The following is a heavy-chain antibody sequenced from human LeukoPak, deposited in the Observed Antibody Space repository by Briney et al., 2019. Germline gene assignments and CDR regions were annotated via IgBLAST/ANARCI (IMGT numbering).Heavy chain of an antibody. CDR3: ARAGNYYDSSGYLKY. V-gene: IGHV1-69*13. CDR1: DYIFSGHF. CDR2: IIPIFGTA. Sequence: ASVKVSCKASDYIFSGHFIHWVRQAPGQGLEWMGGIIPIFGTANYAQKFQGRVTITADESTSTAYMELSSLRSEDTAVYYCARAGNYYDSSGYLKYWGQGTLVTVSS. J-gene: IGHJ4*02. D-gene: IGHD3-22*01.